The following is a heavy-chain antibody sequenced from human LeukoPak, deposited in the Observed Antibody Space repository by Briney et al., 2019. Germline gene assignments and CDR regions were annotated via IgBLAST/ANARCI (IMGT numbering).Heavy chain of an antibody. J-gene: IGHJ4*02. V-gene: IGHV1-18*01. CDR3: ARAGIRWYYYFDY. CDR2: ISAYNGNT. D-gene: IGHD4-23*01. Sequence: ASVKVSCKASGYTFTSYGISWVRQAAGQGLEWMGWISAYNGNTNYAQKLQGRVTMATNTSTNTAYMELRSLRSDDTAVYYCARAGIRWYYYFDYWGQGTLVTVSS. CDR1: GYTFTSYG.